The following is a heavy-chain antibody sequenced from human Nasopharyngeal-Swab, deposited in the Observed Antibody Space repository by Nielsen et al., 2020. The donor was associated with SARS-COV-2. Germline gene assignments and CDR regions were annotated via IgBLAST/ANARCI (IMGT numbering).Heavy chain of an antibody. Sequence: SETLSLTCTVSGGSISSSSYYWSWIRQPAGKGLEWIGRMYTSGSTTYNPSLKSRVTISVDTSKNQLSLKLSSVTAADTAAYYCARGQATGLVVVTSSGYFDLWGRGTLVTVSS. CDR1: GGSISSSSYY. J-gene: IGHJ2*01. CDR3: ARGQATGLVVVTSSGYFDL. V-gene: IGHV4-61*02. D-gene: IGHD2-21*02. CDR2: MYTSGST.